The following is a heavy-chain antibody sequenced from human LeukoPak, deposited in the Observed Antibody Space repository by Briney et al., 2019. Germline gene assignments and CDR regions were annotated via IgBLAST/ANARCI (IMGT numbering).Heavy chain of an antibody. CDR2: IWYDGSNK. CDR3: ARDGTNGVCYGTDFDY. D-gene: IGHD2-8*01. V-gene: IGHV3-33*01. CDR1: GFTFSSYG. J-gene: IGHJ4*02. Sequence: GRSLRLSCAASGFTFSSYGMHWVRQAPGKGLEWVAVIWYDGSNKYYADSVKGRFTISRDNSKNTLYLQMNSLRAEDTAVYYCARDGTNGVCYGTDFDYWGQGTLVTVSS.